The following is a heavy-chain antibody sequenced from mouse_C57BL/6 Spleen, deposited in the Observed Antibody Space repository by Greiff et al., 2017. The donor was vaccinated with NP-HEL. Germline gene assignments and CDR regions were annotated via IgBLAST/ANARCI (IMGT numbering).Heavy chain of an antibody. CDR2: INPGSGGT. Sequence: QVHVKQSGAELVRPGTSVKVSCEASGYAFTNYLIEWVKQRPGQGLEWIGVINPGSGGTNYNEKFKGKATLTADKSSSTAYMQLSSLTSEDSAVYFCARPPSSTYGYFDVWGTGTTVTVSS. D-gene: IGHD5-1*01. CDR3: ARPPSSTYGYFDV. CDR1: GYAFTNYL. J-gene: IGHJ1*03. V-gene: IGHV1-54*01.